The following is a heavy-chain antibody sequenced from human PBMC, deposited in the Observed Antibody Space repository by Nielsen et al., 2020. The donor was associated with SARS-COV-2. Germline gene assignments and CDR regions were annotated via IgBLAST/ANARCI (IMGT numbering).Heavy chain of an antibody. D-gene: IGHD3-10*01. CDR3: ARDSGPYYFDY. J-gene: IGHJ4*02. Sequence: GESLKISCAASGFTLSNYGMHWVRQAPGKGLEWVAVISYDGNKNYYADSVKGRFTISRDKSKNAVYLQMNSLRVEDTAVYYCARDSGPYYFDYWGQGTLVTVSS. V-gene: IGHV3-30*03. CDR1: GFTLSNYG. CDR2: ISYDGNKN.